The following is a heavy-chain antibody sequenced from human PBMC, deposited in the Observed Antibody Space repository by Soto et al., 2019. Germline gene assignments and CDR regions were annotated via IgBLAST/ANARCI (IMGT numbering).Heavy chain of an antibody. CDR1: GGSISSGGYS. Sequence: QLQLQESGSGLVKPSQTLSLTCAVSGGSISSGGYSWSWIRQPPGKALEWIGYIYHSGSTYYNPSLKSRVTLSVDRSKNQFSLKLSSVPAADTAVYYCASGLVTTLHYWGSGTLVTVSS. J-gene: IGHJ4*02. D-gene: IGHD4-17*01. CDR2: IYHSGST. V-gene: IGHV4-30-2*01. CDR3: ASGLVTTLHY.